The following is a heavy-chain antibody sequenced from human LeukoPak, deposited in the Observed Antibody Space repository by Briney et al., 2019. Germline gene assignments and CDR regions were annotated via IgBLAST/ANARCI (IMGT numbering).Heavy chain of an antibody. D-gene: IGHD2-21*02. CDR3: AKDLTPSDYYYYYGMDV. J-gene: IGHJ6*02. Sequence: PGGSLRLSCAGSGFTFNNYAMHWVRQPPGKGLEWVSGISWNSGSIDYADSVKGRFTISRDNAKNSLYLQMNSLRVEDTAFYYCAKDLTPSDYYYYYGMDVWGQGTTVTVSS. CDR2: ISWNSGSI. CDR1: GFTFNNYA. V-gene: IGHV3-9*01.